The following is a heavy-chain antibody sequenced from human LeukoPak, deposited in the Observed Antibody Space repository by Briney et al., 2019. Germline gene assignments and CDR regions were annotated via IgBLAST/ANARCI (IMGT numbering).Heavy chain of an antibody. D-gene: IGHD1-7*01. V-gene: IGHV3-21*01. Sequence: GGSLRLSCTASGFTFSSFSMNWVRQAPGKGLEWVSSISSSSIYIYYADSAKGRFTISRDNTKNSLYLQMNSLRAEDTAVYYCARGNWNYGGYFDYWGQGTLVTVSA. CDR1: GFTFSSFS. CDR3: ARGNWNYGGYFDY. CDR2: ISSSSIYI. J-gene: IGHJ4*02.